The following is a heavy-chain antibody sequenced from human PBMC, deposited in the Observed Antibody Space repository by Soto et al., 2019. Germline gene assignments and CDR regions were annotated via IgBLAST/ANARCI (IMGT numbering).Heavy chain of an antibody. Sequence: ETLSLTCTVSGGSISSYYWSWIRQPPGKGLEWIGYIYYSGSTNYNPSLKSRVTISVDTSKNQFSLKLSSVTAADTAVYYCARQEYCSGGSCPDPFDPWGQGTLVTVSS. J-gene: IGHJ5*02. V-gene: IGHV4-59*08. CDR2: IYYSGST. CDR3: ARQEYCSGGSCPDPFDP. D-gene: IGHD2-15*01. CDR1: GGSISSYY.